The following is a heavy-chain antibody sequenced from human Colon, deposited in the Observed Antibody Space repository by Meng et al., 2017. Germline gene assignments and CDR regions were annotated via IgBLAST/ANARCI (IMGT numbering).Heavy chain of an antibody. CDR3: TTWYGEY. CDR1: GDSVSSNRAL. Sequence: QVQLRQSGPGLVKPSQTLSLTCAISGDSVSSNRALWHWVRQSPSRGLEWLGQTYYRPEWQNHYGVSVKSRITINADTSRNHFSLHLNSVTPEDTAVYYCTTWYGEYWGQGTLVTVSS. CDR2: TYYRPEWQN. V-gene: IGHV6-1*01. D-gene: IGHD3-10*01. J-gene: IGHJ4*02.